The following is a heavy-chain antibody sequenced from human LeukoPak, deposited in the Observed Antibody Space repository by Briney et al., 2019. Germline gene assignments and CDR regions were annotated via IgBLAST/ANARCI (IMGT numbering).Heavy chain of an antibody. J-gene: IGHJ6*02. Sequence: ASVTVSCKASGYTFTCYYMHWVRQAPGQGLEWMGLINPNSGGTNYAQKFQGRVTMTRDTSISTAYMELSRLRSDDTAVYYCARKYYYGSGMARGTKSYYYGTDVWGQGTTVTVSS. CDR1: GYTFTCYY. V-gene: IGHV1-2*02. CDR2: INPNSGGT. D-gene: IGHD3-10*01. CDR3: ARKYYYGSGMARGTKSYYYGTDV.